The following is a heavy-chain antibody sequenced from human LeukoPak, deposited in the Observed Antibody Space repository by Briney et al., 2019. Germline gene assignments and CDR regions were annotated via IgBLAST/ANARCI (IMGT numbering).Heavy chain of an antibody. CDR2: ISSNGDIT. J-gene: IGHJ4*02. D-gene: IGHD3-10*01. CDR1: GFTFSSYA. CDR3: VKADATGDQIFDY. Sequence: PGGSLRLSCSASGFTFSSYAMHWVRQAPGKGLQYVSAISSNGDITYYADSVKGRFTISRDNSKSTLFLQMSSLRADDTAIYYCVKADATGDQIFDYWGQGTLVTVSS. V-gene: IGHV3-64D*06.